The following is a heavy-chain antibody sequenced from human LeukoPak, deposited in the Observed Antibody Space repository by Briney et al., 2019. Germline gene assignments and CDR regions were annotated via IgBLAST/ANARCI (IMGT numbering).Heavy chain of an antibody. Sequence: ASVKVSCKASGYTFTRYYMHWVRQAPGQGLEWMGWINPNSGGTNYAQKFQGRATMTRDTSISTAYMELSRLRSDDTAVYYCAGLLPLEGVDYWGQGTLVTVSS. J-gene: IGHJ4*02. D-gene: IGHD1-1*01. CDR1: GYTFTRYY. CDR3: AGLLPLEGVDY. CDR2: INPNSGGT. V-gene: IGHV1-2*02.